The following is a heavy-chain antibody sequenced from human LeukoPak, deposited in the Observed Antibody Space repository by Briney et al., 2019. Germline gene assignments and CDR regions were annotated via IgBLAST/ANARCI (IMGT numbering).Heavy chain of an antibody. Sequence: GASVKVSCKASGYTFTGYYMHWVRQATGQGLEWMGWMNPNSGNTGYAQKFQGRVTMTRNTSISTAYMELSSLRSDDTAVYYCVRGKYQLPQWGQGTLVTVSP. J-gene: IGHJ4*02. CDR2: MNPNSGNT. V-gene: IGHV1-8*02. CDR1: GYTFTGYY. CDR3: VRGKYQLPQ. D-gene: IGHD2-2*01.